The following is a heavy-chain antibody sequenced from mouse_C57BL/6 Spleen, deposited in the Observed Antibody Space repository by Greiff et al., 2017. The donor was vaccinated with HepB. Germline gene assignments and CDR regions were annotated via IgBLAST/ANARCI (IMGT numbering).Heavy chain of an antibody. D-gene: IGHD1-1*01. Sequence: QVHVKQSGPELVKPGASVKISCKASGYAFSSSWMNWVKQRPGKGLEWIGRIYPGDGDTNYNGKFKGKATLTADKSYSTAYMQLSSLTSEDSAVYFCARYYYGSSSFAYWGQGTLVTVSA. V-gene: IGHV1-82*01. J-gene: IGHJ3*01. CDR1: GYAFSSSW. CDR2: IYPGDGDT. CDR3: ARYYYGSSSFAY.